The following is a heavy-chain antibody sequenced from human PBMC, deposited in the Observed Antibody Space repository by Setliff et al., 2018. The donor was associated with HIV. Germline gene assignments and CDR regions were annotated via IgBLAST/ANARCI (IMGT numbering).Heavy chain of an antibody. CDR1: GGSISSSNYY. D-gene: IGHD3-3*01. V-gene: IGHV4-39*02. J-gene: IGHJ6*03. CDR3: AKDSLSGLSNFWRIYMDV. CDR2: IYYSGKT. Sequence: SETLSLTCNVSGGSISSSNYYWGWIRQPPGKGLEWIGSIYYSGKTYYNSSLKSRVTISVDTSKNRFSLRLNSVTAADTAVYYCAKDSLSGLSNFWRIYMDVWGKGTRSPSP.